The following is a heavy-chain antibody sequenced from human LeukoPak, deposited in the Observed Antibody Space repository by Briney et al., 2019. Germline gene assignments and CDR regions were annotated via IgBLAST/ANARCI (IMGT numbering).Heavy chain of an antibody. V-gene: IGHV4-39*01. CDR3: ASTRENPSQPYYDFWSGYYHDAFDI. Sequence: PSETLSLTCTVSGGSISSSSYYWGWIRQPPGKGLEWIGSIYYSGSTYYNPSLKSRVTISVDTSKNQFSLKLGSVTAADTAVYYCASTRENPSQPYYDFWSGYYHDAFDIWGQGTMVTVSS. CDR2: IYYSGST. D-gene: IGHD3-3*01. CDR1: GGSISSSSYY. J-gene: IGHJ3*02.